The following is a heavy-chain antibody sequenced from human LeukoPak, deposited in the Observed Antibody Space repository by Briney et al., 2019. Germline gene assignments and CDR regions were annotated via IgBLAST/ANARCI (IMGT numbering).Heavy chain of an antibody. CDR1: GGSISSYY. J-gene: IGHJ3*02. V-gene: IGHV4-59*08. CDR2: IYNSGST. CDR3: ARSAIDAFDI. Sequence: SETLSLTCTVSGGSISSYYWSWIRQPPGKGLECIGYIYNSGSTNYNPSLKSRVSISVDTSKNQFSLKLSSVTAADTAVYYCARSAIDAFDIWGQGTRVTVSS. D-gene: IGHD6-25*01.